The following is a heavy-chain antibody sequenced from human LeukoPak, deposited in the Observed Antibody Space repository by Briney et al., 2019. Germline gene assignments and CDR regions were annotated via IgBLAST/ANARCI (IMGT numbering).Heavy chain of an antibody. V-gene: IGHV1-18*01. CDR2: ISAYNGNT. CDR1: GYTFTSYG. D-gene: IGHD3-10*01. CDR3: ARVVVRGVKGWDAFDY. J-gene: IGHJ4*02. Sequence: ASVKVSCKASGYTFTSYGISWVRQAPGQGLEWMGWISAYNGNTNYAQKLQGRVTMTTDTSTSTAYMELRSLRSDDTAVYYCARVVVRGVKGWDAFDYWGQGTLVTVSS.